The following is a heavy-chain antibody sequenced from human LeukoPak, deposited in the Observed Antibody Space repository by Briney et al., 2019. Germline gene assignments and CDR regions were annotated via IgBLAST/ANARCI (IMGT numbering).Heavy chain of an antibody. CDR3: ARVVGYCSSTSCYTGRYYYMDV. V-gene: IGHV3-53*01. CDR1: GFTVSSNY. D-gene: IGHD2-2*02. CDR2: IYTGGST. J-gene: IGHJ6*03. Sequence: GGSMSLSCAASGFTVSSNYMSWVRQAPGKGLEWVSVIYTGGSTYYADSVKGRFTISRDNSKNTLYLQMKSLRAEDTAVYYCARVVGYCSSTSCYTGRYYYMDVWGKGTTVTVSS.